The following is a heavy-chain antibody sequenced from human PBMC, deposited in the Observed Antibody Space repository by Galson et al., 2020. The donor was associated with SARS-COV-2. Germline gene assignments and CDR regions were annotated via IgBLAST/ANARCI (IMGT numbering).Heavy chain of an antibody. V-gene: IGHV3-64D*08. Sequence: GESLKISCSASGFTFSSYAMHWVRQAPGKGLEYVSAISSNGGSTYYADSVKGRFTISRDNSKNTLYLQMSSLRAEDTAVYYCVKDWGGYYDSPLSLEYFQHWGQGTLVTVSS. CDR3: VKDWGGYYDSPLSLEYFQH. D-gene: IGHD3-22*01. J-gene: IGHJ1*01. CDR2: ISSNGGST. CDR1: GFTFSSYA.